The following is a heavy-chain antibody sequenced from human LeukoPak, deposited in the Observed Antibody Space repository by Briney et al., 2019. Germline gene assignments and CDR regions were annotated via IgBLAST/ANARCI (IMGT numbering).Heavy chain of an antibody. CDR3: ARGLRGYYDSSGRRVIAFDI. CDR2: INHSGST. J-gene: IGHJ3*02. V-gene: IGHV4-34*01. Sequence: SETLSLTCAVYGGSFSGYYWSWIRQPPGKGLEWIGEINHSGSTNYNPSLKGRVTISVDTSKNQFSLKLSSVTAADTAVYYCARGLRGYYDSSGRRVIAFDIWGQGTMVTVSS. CDR1: GGSFSGYY. D-gene: IGHD3-22*01.